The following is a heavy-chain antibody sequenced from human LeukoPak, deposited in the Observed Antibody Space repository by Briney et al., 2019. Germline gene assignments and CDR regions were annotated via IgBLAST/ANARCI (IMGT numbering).Heavy chain of an antibody. CDR3: ARAGRSGSFDY. Sequence: PSETLSLTCTVSGGSISSSSYYWGWIRQPPGKGLEWIGSIYYSGSTYYNPSLKSRVTISVDTSKNQFSLKLSSVSAADTAVYYCARAGRSGSFDYWGQGTLVTVSS. D-gene: IGHD1-26*01. CDR1: GGSISSSSYY. J-gene: IGHJ4*02. CDR2: IYYSGST. V-gene: IGHV4-39*07.